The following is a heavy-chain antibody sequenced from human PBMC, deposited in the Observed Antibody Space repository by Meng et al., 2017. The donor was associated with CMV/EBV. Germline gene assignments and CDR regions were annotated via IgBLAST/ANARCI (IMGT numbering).Heavy chain of an antibody. CDR2: ISAYNGNT. J-gene: IGHJ5*02. CDR1: GYSFTSYW. D-gene: IGHD1-26*01. Sequence: ASVKVSCKGSGYSFTSYWIGWVRQAPGQGLEWMGWISAYNGNTNYAQKLQGRVTMTTDTSTSTAYMELRSLRSDDTAVYYCARSGSSYNRWFDPWGQGTLVTVSS. V-gene: IGHV1-18*04. CDR3: ARSGSSYNRWFDP.